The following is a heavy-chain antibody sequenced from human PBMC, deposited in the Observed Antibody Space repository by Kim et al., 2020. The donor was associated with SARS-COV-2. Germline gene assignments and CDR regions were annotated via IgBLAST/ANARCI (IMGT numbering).Heavy chain of an antibody. CDR2: T. J-gene: IGHJ4*02. CDR3: ARQEGIAASVDY. Sequence: TNYRPSCRGHVTISADKSISTAYLQWSSLTASDTAIYDCARQEGIAASVDYWGQGTLVTVSS. V-gene: IGHV5-10-1*01. D-gene: IGHD6-13*01.